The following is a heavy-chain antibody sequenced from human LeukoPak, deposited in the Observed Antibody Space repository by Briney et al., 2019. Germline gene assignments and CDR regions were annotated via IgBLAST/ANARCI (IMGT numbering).Heavy chain of an antibody. D-gene: IGHD4-11*01. CDR2: VLYSGTT. CDR3: ARDYRRGAASDAFDI. CDR1: GGSINDYY. J-gene: IGHJ3*02. V-gene: IGHV4-59*12. Sequence: SETLSLTCTISGGSINDYYWSWIRQPAGKGLEWIGYVLYSGTTNYNPSLKSRVSISLDTSKNQFSLMVNSVTAADTAVYYCARDYRRGAASDAFDIWGQGTLVTVSS.